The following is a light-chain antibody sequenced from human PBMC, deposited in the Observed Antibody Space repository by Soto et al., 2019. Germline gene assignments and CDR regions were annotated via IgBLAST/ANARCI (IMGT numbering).Light chain of an antibody. J-gene: IGKJ3*01. CDR3: QQYHSYSPFT. Sequence: DIQMTQSPSTLSASVGDRVTVTCRASQSISSWLAWYQQKPGKAPKLLIYDASSLESGVPSRFSGSGSGTEFILTISSLQPGDFAPYYCQQYHSYSPFTFGPGTKVDIK. V-gene: IGKV1-5*01. CDR1: QSISSW. CDR2: DAS.